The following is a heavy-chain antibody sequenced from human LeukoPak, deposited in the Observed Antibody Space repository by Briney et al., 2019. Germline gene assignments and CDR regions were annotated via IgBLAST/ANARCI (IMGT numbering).Heavy chain of an antibody. J-gene: IGHJ4*02. V-gene: IGHV4-34*01. CDR3: ARGPPAERHARSGFYPCLEY. CDR1: GESVSRWY. Sequence: SETQSLLCTLYGESVSRWYWSCLRQPPGKGLEWIGEINHSGSTNYNPSLKSRVTISVDMSKDQFSLKLGSLTAADTAVYYCARGPPAERHARSGFYPCLEYLGEGALVTVSS. CDR2: INHSGST. D-gene: IGHD3-22*01.